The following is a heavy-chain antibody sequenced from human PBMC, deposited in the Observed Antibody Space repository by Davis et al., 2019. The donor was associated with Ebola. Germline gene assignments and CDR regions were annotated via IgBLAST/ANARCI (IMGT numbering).Heavy chain of an antibody. J-gene: IGHJ3*02. Sequence: AASVKVSCKASGYTFTSYGISWVRQAPGQGLEWMGWINAGSGNTKFSQKFQGRVTFSRDKSATTAFMDLSNLSSEDMAVYYCARGNRDDSDYGALDMWGQGTVVTVSS. CDR1: GYTFTSYG. V-gene: IGHV1-18*03. CDR2: INAGSGNT. D-gene: IGHD4-17*01. CDR3: ARGNRDDSDYGALDM.